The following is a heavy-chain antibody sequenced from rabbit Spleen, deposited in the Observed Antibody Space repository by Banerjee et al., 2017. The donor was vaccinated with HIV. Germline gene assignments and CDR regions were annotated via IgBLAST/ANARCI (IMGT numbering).Heavy chain of an antibody. D-gene: IGHD7-1*01. J-gene: IGHJ4*01. CDR2: IHAGSNANI. Sequence: QSLEESGGGLVKPEGSLTLTCKASGFSFSAGYSMCWVRQAPGKGLEWIACIHAGSNANIYYATWAKGRFTISKTSSTTVTLQMTSLTAADTATYFCARFYAGYGDFGYAAMWGPGTLVTVS. V-gene: IGHV1S40*01. CDR3: ARFYAGYGDFGYAAM. CDR1: GFSFSAGYS.